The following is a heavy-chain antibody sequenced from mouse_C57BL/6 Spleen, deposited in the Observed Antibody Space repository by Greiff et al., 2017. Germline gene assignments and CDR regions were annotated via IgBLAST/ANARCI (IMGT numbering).Heavy chain of an antibody. D-gene: IGHD1-1*01. V-gene: IGHV1-52*01. Sequence: QVQLQQSGAELVRPGSSVKLSCKASGYTFTSYWMHWVKQRPIQGLEWIGNIDPSDSETHYNQKFKDKATLTVDKSSSTAYMQLSSLTSEDSAVYYCATPRITTGSRYAMDYWGQGTSVTVSS. CDR2: IDPSDSET. CDR3: ATPRITTGSRYAMDY. J-gene: IGHJ4*01. CDR1: GYTFTSYW.